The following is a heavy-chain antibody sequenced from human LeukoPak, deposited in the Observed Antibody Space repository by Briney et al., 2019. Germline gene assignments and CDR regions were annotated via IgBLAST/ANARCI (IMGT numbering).Heavy chain of an antibody. CDR3: AREITGCDHFDY. CDR2: IYYSGST. V-gene: IGHV4-31*03. D-gene: IGHD1-20*01. J-gene: IGHJ4*02. CDR1: GGSISSSSYY. Sequence: PSETLSLTCTVSGGSISSSSYYWSWIRQHPGKGLEWIGYIYYSGSTHYNPSLKSRVTMSVDTFKNQFSLMLNSVTAADTAVYYCAREITGCDHFDYWGQGALVTVSS.